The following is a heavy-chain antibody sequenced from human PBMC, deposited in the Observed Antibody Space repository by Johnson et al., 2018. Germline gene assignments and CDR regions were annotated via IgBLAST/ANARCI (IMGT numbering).Heavy chain of an antibody. D-gene: IGHD3-3*01. CDR1: GFTFDDYA. J-gene: IGHJ1*01. CDR3: AKAPVGWLGEGAEYFQH. CDR2: ISWNSGSI. V-gene: IGHV3-9*01. Sequence: VQLVQSGGGLVQPGRSLRLSCAASGFTFDDYAMHWVRQAPGKGLEWVSGISWNSGSIGYADSVDGRFTIPRDNAKNSLYLQMNSLRPEDTALYYCAKAPVGWLGEGAEYFQHWGQGTLVTVSS.